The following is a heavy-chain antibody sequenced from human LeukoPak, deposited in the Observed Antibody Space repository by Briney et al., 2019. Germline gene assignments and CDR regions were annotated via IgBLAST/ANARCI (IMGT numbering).Heavy chain of an antibody. Sequence: PSETLSLTCTVSGGSISSYYWSWIRQPPGKGLEWIGYIYYSGSTNYNPSLKSRVTISVDTSKNQFSLKLSSVTAADTAVYYCARESSGWYKAFDIWGQGTMVTVSS. CDR1: GGSISSYY. D-gene: IGHD6-19*01. J-gene: IGHJ3*02. V-gene: IGHV4-59*12. CDR3: ARESSGWYKAFDI. CDR2: IYYSGST.